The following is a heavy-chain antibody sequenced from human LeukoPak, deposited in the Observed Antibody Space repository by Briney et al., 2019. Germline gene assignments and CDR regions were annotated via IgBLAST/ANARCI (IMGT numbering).Heavy chain of an antibody. CDR2: INPNSGGT. D-gene: IGHD3-3*01. J-gene: IGHJ6*03. V-gene: IGHV1-2*02. CDR1: GYTFTGYY. CDR3: ARETVLRFLEWSPSYYYYYMDV. Sequence: ASVKVSCKASGYTFTGYYMHWVRQAPGQGLEWMGWINPNSGGTNYAQKLQGRVTMTRDTSISTAYMELSRLRSDDTAVYYCARETVLRFLEWSPSYYYYYMDVWGKGTTVTVSS.